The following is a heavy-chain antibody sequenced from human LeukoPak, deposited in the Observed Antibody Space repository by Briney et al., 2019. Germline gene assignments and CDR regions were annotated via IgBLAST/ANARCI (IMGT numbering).Heavy chain of an antibody. CDR3: ASVLWFGESATDY. J-gene: IGHJ4*02. CDR2: INPSGGST. D-gene: IGHD3-10*01. Sequence: AASVKVSCKASGYTFTSYYMHWVRQAPGQGLEWMGIINPSGGSTSYAQKFQGRVTMTRDTSTSTAYMELSSLRYEDTAMYYCASVLWFGESATDYWGQGTLVTVSS. CDR1: GYTFTSYY. V-gene: IGHV1-46*01.